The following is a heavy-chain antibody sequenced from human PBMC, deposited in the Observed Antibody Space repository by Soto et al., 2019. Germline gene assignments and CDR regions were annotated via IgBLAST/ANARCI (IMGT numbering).Heavy chain of an antibody. Sequence: GASVKVSCKASGYTFTSYAMHWVRQAPGQRLEWMGWISAGNGNTKYSQKFQGRVTITRDTSASTAYMELSSLRSEDTAVYYCARAEMAPSFDYWGQGTLVTVSS. D-gene: IGHD5-12*01. CDR1: GYTFTSYA. CDR3: ARAEMAPSFDY. J-gene: IGHJ4*02. V-gene: IGHV1-3*01. CDR2: ISAGNGNT.